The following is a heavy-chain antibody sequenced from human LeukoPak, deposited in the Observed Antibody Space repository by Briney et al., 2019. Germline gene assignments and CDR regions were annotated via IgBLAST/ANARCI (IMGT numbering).Heavy chain of an antibody. Sequence: ASVKVSCKASGGTFSSYAISWVRQAPGQGLEWMGWISANNGNTNYAQKIQGRATMTTDTSTSTAYMELRGLRSDDTAVYYCAREGFGNSGGYPCDYWGQGTLVTVSS. V-gene: IGHV1-18*01. CDR3: AREGFGNSGGYPCDY. CDR1: GGTFSSYA. J-gene: IGHJ4*02. CDR2: ISANNGNT. D-gene: IGHD3-10*01.